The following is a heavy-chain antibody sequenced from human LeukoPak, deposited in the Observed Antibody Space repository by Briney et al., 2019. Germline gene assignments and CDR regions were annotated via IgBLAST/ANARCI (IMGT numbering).Heavy chain of an antibody. CDR1: GGSISSYY. CDR3: AGCHLSSGWLRMDV. CDR2: NYYSGST. V-gene: IGHV4-59*01. D-gene: IGHD6-19*01. Sequence: SETLSLTCTVSGGSISSYYWSWIRQPPGKGLEWIGYNYYSGSTNYNPSLKSRVTIPVDTSKNQFSPKLSSVTAADTAVYYCAGCHLSSGWLRMDVWGPGTTVTVSS. J-gene: IGHJ6*02.